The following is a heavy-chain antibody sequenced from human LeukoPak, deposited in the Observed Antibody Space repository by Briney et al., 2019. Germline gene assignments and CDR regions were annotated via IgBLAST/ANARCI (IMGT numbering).Heavy chain of an antibody. V-gene: IGHV1-18*01. CDR3: ARYVPQRYYDILTGSYYFDY. Sequence: GASVKVSCKASGYTFTSYGISWVRQAPGQGLEWMGWISAYNGNTNYAQKLQGRVTMTTDTSTSTAYMELRSLRSDDTAVYYCARYVPQRYYDILTGSYYFDYWGQGTLVTVSS. CDR2: ISAYNGNT. CDR1: GYTFTSYG. J-gene: IGHJ4*02. D-gene: IGHD3-9*01.